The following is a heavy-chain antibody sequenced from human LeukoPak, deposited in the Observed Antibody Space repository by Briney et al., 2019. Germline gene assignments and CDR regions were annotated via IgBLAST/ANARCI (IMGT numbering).Heavy chain of an antibody. CDR3: ARSDSSGYYPSDDADY. CDR1: GGTFSSYA. J-gene: IGHJ4*02. CDR2: IIPIFGTA. D-gene: IGHD3-22*01. Sequence: SVKVSCKASGGTFSSYAISWVRQAPGQGLEWMGRIIPIFGTANYAQKFQGRVTITTDESTSTAYMELSSLRSEDAAVYYCARSDSSGYYPSDDADYWGQGTLVTVSS. V-gene: IGHV1-69*05.